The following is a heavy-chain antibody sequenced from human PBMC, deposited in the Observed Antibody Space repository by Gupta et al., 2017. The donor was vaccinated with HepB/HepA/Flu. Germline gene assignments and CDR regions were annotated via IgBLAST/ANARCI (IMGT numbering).Heavy chain of an antibody. D-gene: IGHD1-26*01. J-gene: IGHJ3*02. V-gene: IGHV3-48*02. CDR1: GFTFSSYN. CDR3: ARRMTGPGRAFDI. Sequence: EVQLVESGGGLVQPGGSLRLSCAASGFTFSSYNLNWVLQAPGKGLEWVSYISSGSSPIYYADSVKGRFTISRDNAKNSLYLQMNSLRDEDTAMYYCARRMTGPGRAFDIWGQGTMVTVSS. CDR2: ISSGSSPI.